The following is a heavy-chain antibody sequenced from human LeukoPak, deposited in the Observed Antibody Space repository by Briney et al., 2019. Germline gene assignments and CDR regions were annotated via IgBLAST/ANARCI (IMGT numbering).Heavy chain of an antibody. Sequence: ASVKVSCKASGYTFTGYYMHWVRQAPGQGLEWMGWINPNSGGTNYAQKFQGRVTMTRDTSISTAYMELSSLRSEDTAVYYCARPSVGGYDWYDAFDIWGQGTMVTVSS. CDR3: ARPSVGGYDWYDAFDI. V-gene: IGHV1-2*02. CDR1: GYTFTGYY. J-gene: IGHJ3*02. D-gene: IGHD5-12*01. CDR2: INPNSGGT.